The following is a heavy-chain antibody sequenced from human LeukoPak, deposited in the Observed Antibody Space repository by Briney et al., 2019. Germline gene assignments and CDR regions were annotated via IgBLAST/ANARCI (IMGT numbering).Heavy chain of an antibody. D-gene: IGHD3-9*01. Sequence: PETLSLTCAVYGGSFTYYYWSWIRQPPGHTLEWIGGINHSGSTNYNPSLKSRFTISLDTSKNQFSLKLSSVMAADTAVYYCAIRKYYDILTGYRKIPTSGFDPWGQGTLVTVSS. CDR3: AIRKYYDILTGYRKIPTSGFDP. V-gene: IGHV4-34*01. CDR2: INHSGST. J-gene: IGHJ5*02. CDR1: GGSFTYYY.